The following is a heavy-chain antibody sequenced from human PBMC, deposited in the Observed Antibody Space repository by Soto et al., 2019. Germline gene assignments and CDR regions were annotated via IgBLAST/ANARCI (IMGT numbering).Heavy chain of an antibody. V-gene: IGHV1-18*01. J-gene: IGHJ5*02. CDR1: GYTFTSYG. Sequence: ASVKVSCTNSGYTFTSYGISWVRQAPGQGLEWMAWITAYNGNRNYAQKFQGRVTMTTDTSSSTAYMELRGLTSDDTAVYYCARDQGHLDPWGQGTLVTVSS. CDR3: ARDQGHLDP. CDR2: ITAYNGNR.